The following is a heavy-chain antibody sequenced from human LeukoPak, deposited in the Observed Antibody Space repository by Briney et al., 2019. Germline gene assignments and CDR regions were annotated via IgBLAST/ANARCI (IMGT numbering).Heavy chain of an antibody. Sequence: QTGGSLRLSCAASGFTFDDYAMHWVRHAPGKGLEWVSGISWNSGSIGYADSVKGRFTISRDNAKNSLYLQMNSLRAEDTAVYYCARDLMGIAYRGAFYYWGQGTLVTVSS. CDR1: GFTFDDYA. J-gene: IGHJ4*02. D-gene: IGHD6-13*01. V-gene: IGHV3-9*01. CDR3: ARDLMGIAYRGAFYY. CDR2: ISWNSGSI.